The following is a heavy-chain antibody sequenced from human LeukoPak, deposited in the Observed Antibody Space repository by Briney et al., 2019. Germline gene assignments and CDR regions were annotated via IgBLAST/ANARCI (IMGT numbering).Heavy chain of an antibody. CDR2: IKEDGSEK. CDR1: GFTFSTYW. J-gene: IGHJ4*02. V-gene: IGHV3-7*01. Sequence: GGSLRLPCAASGFTFSTYWMTWVRQAPGKGLEWVANIKEDGSEKYYVDSVKGRFTISRDNAKNSLYLQMNSLRAEDTAVYYCARALCIWGGDCHYFDYWGQGTLVTVSS. D-gene: IGHD2-21*01. CDR3: ARALCIWGGDCHYFDY.